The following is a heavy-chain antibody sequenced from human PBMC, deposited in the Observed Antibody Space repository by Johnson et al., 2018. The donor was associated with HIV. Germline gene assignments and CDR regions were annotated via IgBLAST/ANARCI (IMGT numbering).Heavy chain of an antibody. J-gene: IGHJ3*01. CDR3: ARDPGHGGRLYDAFDF. D-gene: IGHD4-23*01. Sequence: QVQLVESGGGVVQPGGSLRLSCAASGFTFADYGMHWVRQPPGKGLEWVAFIAHDESITHYADSVKGRFTMSRDNSKNTLYLHMKSLRPEDTSIYYCARDPGHGGRLYDAFDFRGQGTKVIVSS. V-gene: IGHV3-30*02. CDR2: IAHDESIT. CDR1: GFTFADYG.